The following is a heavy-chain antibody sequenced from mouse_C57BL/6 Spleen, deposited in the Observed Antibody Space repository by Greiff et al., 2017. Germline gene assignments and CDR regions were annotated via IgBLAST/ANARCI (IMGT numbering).Heavy chain of an antibody. CDR3: ARGGYDYPYYAMDY. CDR1: GYTFTSYW. CDR2: IDPSDSET. D-gene: IGHD2-4*01. V-gene: IGHV1-52*01. J-gene: IGHJ4*01. Sequence: QVQLQQPGAELVRPGSSVKLSCKASGYTFTSYWMHWVKQRPIQGLEWIGNIDPSDSETHYNQKFKDKATLTVDKSSSTAYMQLSSLTSEDSAVYYCARGGYDYPYYAMDYWGQGTSVTVSS.